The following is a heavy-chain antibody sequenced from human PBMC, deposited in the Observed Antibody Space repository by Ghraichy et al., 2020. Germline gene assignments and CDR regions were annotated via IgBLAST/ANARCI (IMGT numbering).Heavy chain of an antibody. CDR3: ARDSGVRKVPAATFDY. V-gene: IGHV1-18*04. Sequence: ASVKVSCKASGYTFTSYGISWVRQAPGQGLEWMGWISAYNGNTNYAQKLQGRVTMTTDTSTSTAYMELRSLRSDDTAVYYCARDSGVRKVPAATFDYWRQGTLVSVSS. D-gene: IGHD2-2*01. J-gene: IGHJ4*02. CDR2: ISAYNGNT. CDR1: GYTFTSYG.